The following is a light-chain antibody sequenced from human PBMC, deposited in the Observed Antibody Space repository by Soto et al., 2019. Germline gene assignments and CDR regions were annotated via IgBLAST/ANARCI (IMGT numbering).Light chain of an antibody. CDR3: QQYGSSPPMWT. Sequence: EIVLTQSPRTLSLSPGERATLSCRASQSVSRSYLAWYQQTPGQAPRLLIYAASNRATGIPDMFSGSGSGTDFTLIISRLEPEDFAVYYCQQYGSSPPMWTFGQGTTVEIK. J-gene: IGKJ1*01. V-gene: IGKV3-20*01. CDR2: AAS. CDR1: QSVSRSY.